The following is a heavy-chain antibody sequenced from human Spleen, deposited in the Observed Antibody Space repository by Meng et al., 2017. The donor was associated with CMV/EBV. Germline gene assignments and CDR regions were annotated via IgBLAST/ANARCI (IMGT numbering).Heavy chain of an antibody. Sequence: LTCAASGFTFSRYAMSWVRQAPGKGLEWVSGISWNSGSIGYADTVKGRFTISRDNAKNSLYLQMNSLRAEDTALYYCAKDPGYSGYDFDYWGQGTLVTVSS. CDR2: ISWNSGSI. V-gene: IGHV3-9*01. J-gene: IGHJ4*02. CDR3: AKDPGYSGYDFDY. CDR1: GFTFSRYA. D-gene: IGHD5-12*01.